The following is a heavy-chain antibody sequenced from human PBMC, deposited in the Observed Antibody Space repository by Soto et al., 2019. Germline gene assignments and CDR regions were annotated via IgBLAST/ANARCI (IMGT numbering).Heavy chain of an antibody. V-gene: IGHV1-69*06. J-gene: IGHJ4*02. CDR2: ILPIFGTE. Sequence: SLKVSCKASGGTFSSDAISWVRQAPGQGLEWMGGILPIFGTENYPQKFHGRVTITADKSTSTAYMELSSLRSEDTAVYYCAGGHSYGPGFCSFGYWGQGTLVTVSS. D-gene: IGHD5-18*01. CDR3: AGGHSYGPGFCSFGY. CDR1: GGTFSSDA.